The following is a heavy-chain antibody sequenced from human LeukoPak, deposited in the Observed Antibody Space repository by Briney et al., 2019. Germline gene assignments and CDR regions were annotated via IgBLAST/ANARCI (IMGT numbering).Heavy chain of an antibody. Sequence: SETLSLTCAVYGGSFSGYYWSWIRQPPGKGLEWIGEINHSGSTNYNPSLKSRVTISVDTSKNQFSLKLSSVTAADTAVYYCARHLRFLEWHGDAFDIWGQGTMVTVSS. V-gene: IGHV4-34*01. CDR1: GGSFSGYY. D-gene: IGHD3-3*01. CDR2: INHSGST. J-gene: IGHJ3*02. CDR3: ARHLRFLEWHGDAFDI.